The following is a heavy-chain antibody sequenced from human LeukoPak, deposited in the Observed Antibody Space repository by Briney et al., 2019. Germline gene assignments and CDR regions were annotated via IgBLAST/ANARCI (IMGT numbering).Heavy chain of an antibody. CDR3: ARDLEDIVVVPAAIVCSQH. CDR2: ISAYNGNT. Sequence: ASVKVSCKASGYTFTSYGISWVRQAPGQGLEWMGWISAYNGNTNYAQKLQGRVTMTTDTSTSTAYMELRSLRSDDTAVYYCARDLEDIVVVPAAIVCSQHWGQGTLVTVSS. D-gene: IGHD2-2*02. CDR1: GYTFTSYG. V-gene: IGHV1-18*01. J-gene: IGHJ1*01.